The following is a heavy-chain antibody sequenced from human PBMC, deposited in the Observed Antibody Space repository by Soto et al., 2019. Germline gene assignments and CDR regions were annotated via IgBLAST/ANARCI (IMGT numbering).Heavy chain of an antibody. J-gene: IGHJ6*02. V-gene: IGHV4-31*03. CDR3: AASCVGCGGFNYYGMDV. CDR1: GGSISSGGYY. D-gene: IGHD2-21*01. Sequence: QVQLQESGPGLVKPSQTLSLTCTVSGGSISSGGYYWSWIRQHPGKGLEWIGYIYYSGSTYYNPSLTGGVTVAVDTSKNQFSLKLSSVTAADTAVYYCAASCVGCGGFNYYGMDVWGQGTTVTVSS. CDR2: IYYSGST.